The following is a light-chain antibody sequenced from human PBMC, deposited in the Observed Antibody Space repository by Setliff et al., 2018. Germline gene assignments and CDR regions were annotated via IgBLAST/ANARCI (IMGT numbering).Light chain of an antibody. CDR1: SSDVGGYNY. CDR2: DVS. J-gene: IGLJ1*01. Sequence: QSVLTQPASVSGSPGQSITISCTGTSSDVGGYNYVSWYQQHPGKAPKLMIYDVSKRPSGVSNRFSGSKSGNTASLTISGFQAEDEADYYCSSYTSSSTPYVFGTGTKVTVL. V-gene: IGLV2-14*01. CDR3: SSYTSSSTPYV.